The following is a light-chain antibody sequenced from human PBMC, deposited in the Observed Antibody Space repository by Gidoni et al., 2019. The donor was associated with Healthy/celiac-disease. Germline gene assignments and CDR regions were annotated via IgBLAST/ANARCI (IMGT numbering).Light chain of an antibody. J-gene: IGLJ3*02. Sequence: SALPQPASVSGSPGQSITISCTGTSSDVGGYNYVSWYQQHPGKPPKLFIYEVINRPSGVSNRFSGSKSGNPASLTISGLQAEDEADYYCSSYTSSSTIWVFGGGTKLTVL. CDR1: SSDVGGYNY. V-gene: IGLV2-14*01. CDR2: EVI. CDR3: SSYTSSSTIWV.